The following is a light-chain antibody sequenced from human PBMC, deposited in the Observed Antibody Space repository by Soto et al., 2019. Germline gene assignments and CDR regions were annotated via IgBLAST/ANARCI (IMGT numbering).Light chain of an antibody. Sequence: EIVMTQSPATLSVSPGERATLACRASQSVSNNLAWYQQKPGQAPRLLIYAASTRATGIPARFSGSGSGTEFTVTIGSLQSEDFAVYYCQQYNNWPYTFGQGTRLEIK. CDR3: QQYNNWPYT. V-gene: IGKV3-15*01. CDR2: AAS. J-gene: IGKJ5*01. CDR1: QSVSNN.